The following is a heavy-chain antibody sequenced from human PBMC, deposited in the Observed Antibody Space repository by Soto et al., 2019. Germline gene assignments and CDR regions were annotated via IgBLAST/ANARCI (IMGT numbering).Heavy chain of an antibody. D-gene: IGHD4-17*01. CDR1: GYTFNTYV. CDR3: ARAPARWLQSTYFEY. V-gene: IGHV1-18*01. J-gene: IGHJ4*02. CDR2: ISAYNGDT. Sequence: ASVKVSCKASGYTFNTYVISCVRQAPGQGLEWLGWISAYNGDTNYAQKLQGRVTMTTVTPTSTAYMELRSLRFEDTAVYYCARAPARWLQSTYFEYWGQGTQVTVSS.